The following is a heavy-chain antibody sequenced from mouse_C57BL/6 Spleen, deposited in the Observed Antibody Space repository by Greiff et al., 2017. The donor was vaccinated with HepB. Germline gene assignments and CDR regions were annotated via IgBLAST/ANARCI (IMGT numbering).Heavy chain of an antibody. CDR1: GFTFSSYA. D-gene: IGHD1-1*01. Sequence: EVMLVESGAGLVKPGGSLKLSCAASGFTFSSYAMSWVRQTPEKRLEWVAYISSGGDYIYYADTVKGRFTISRDNARNTLYLQMCRLKSEDTAMYYCTRDYYGSRYRCFDVWGTGTTVTVSS. CDR2: ISSGGDYI. V-gene: IGHV5-9-1*02. CDR3: TRDYYGSRYRCFDV. J-gene: IGHJ1*03.